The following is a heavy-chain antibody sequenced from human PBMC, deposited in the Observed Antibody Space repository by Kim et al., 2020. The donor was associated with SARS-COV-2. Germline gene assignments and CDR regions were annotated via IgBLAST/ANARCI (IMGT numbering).Heavy chain of an antibody. J-gene: IGHJ6*02. CDR3: ARGDFGELDPSYYYGMDV. D-gene: IGHD3-10*01. V-gene: IGHV3-66*01. Sequence: KGRFTISRDNSKNTLYLQMNSLRAEDTAVYYCARGDFGELDPSYYYGMDVWGQGTTVTVSS.